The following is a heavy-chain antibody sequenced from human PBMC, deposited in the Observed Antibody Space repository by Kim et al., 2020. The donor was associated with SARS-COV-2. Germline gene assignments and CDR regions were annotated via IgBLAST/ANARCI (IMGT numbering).Heavy chain of an antibody. CDR2: ISYDGSNK. CDR1: GFTFSSYA. CDR3: ARDLGISGYYSVFDY. J-gene: IGHJ4*02. V-gene: IGHV3-30-3*01. D-gene: IGHD3-22*01. Sequence: GGSLRLSCAASGFTFSSYAMHWVRQAPGKGLEWVAVISYDGSNKYYADSVKGRFTISRDNSKNTLYLQMNSLRAEDTAVYYCARDLGISGYYSVFDYWGQGTLVTVSS.